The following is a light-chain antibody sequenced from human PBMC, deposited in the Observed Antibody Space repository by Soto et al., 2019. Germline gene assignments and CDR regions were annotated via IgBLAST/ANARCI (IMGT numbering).Light chain of an antibody. CDR2: EVS. J-gene: IGLJ1*01. V-gene: IGLV2-14*01. Sequence: QSALTQPASVSGSPGQSITISCTGTSSDVGDYNYVSWYQQHPGKAPKLMIYEVSNRPSGVSNRFSGSKSGNTASLTISGLQAEDEADYYCTSYASSSTPHVFGTGTQLTVL. CDR3: TSYASSSTPHV. CDR1: SSDVGDYNY.